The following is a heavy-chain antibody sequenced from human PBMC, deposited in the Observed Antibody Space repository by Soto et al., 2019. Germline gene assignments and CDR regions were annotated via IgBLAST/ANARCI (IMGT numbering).Heavy chain of an antibody. CDR1: GFTFSSYG. V-gene: IGHV3-30*18. CDR2: ISYDGSNK. CDR3: AKDLGDYGDNLGAFDI. D-gene: IGHD4-17*01. Sequence: GESLKISCAASGFTFSSYGMHWVRQAPGKGLEWVAVISYDGSNKYYADSVKGRFTISRDNSKNTLYLQMNSLRAEDTAVYYCAKDLGDYGDNLGAFDIWGQGTMVTVSS. J-gene: IGHJ3*02.